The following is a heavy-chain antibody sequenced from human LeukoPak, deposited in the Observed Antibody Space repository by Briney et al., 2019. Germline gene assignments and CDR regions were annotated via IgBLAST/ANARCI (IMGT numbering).Heavy chain of an antibody. J-gene: IGHJ4*02. CDR2: ISSSGGTI. CDR3: ARGTGGGWSIRGFDY. D-gene: IGHD6-19*01. CDR1: GFTFSSCE. V-gene: IGHV3-48*03. Sequence: GGSLRLSCAAAGFTFSSCEMNWVRQAPGEGLEWVSYISSSGGTIYYADSVGGRFTIPRNNAKNSLYLPMNSLRAEDTAVYYCARGTGGGWSIRGFDYWGQGTLVTVSS.